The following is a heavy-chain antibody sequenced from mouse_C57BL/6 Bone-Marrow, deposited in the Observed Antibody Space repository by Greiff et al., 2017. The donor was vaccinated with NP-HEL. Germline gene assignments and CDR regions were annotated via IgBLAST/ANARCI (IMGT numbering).Heavy chain of an antibody. CDR3: ARITTVGAHYYAMDY. CDR1: GFSLTSYA. V-gene: IGHV2-9-1*01. Sequence: VQLVESGPGLVAPSQSLSITCTVSGFSLTSYAISWVRQPPGKGLEWLGVIWTGGGTNYNSALKSRLSISKDNSKSQVFLKMNSLQTDDTARYYCARITTVGAHYYAMDYWGQGTSVTVSS. D-gene: IGHD1-1*01. CDR2: IWTGGGT. J-gene: IGHJ4*01.